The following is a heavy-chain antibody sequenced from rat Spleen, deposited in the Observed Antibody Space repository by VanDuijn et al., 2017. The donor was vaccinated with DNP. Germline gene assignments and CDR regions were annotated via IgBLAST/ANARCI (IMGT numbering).Heavy chain of an antibody. J-gene: IGHJ3*01. CDR3: TSLYYGYNPHWFAY. Sequence: EVQLVESGGGLVQPGRSLKLSCAASGFTFSDFPMAWVRQAPTKGLELVAYISYFGDNTYSGDSVKGRFTISRDNAKSTLYLQMNSLRSEDMATYYCTSLYYGYNPHWFAYWGQGTLVTVSS. V-gene: IGHV5-22*01. CDR2: ISYFGDNT. D-gene: IGHD1-9*01. CDR1: GFTFSDFP.